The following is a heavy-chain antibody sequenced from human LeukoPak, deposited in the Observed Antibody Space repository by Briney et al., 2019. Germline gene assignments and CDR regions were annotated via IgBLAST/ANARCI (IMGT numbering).Heavy chain of an antibody. D-gene: IGHD6-13*01. CDR3: ARARDSSWDY. CDR2: ISGSGIST. J-gene: IGHJ4*02. V-gene: IGHV3-23*01. CDR1: GFTFTNYA. Sequence: GGSLILSCAASGFTFTNYAMTWVRQASGKGLEWVSAISGSGISTKYADSVTGRFTISRDNSKDTLYLQMNSLRAEDTAVYYCARARDSSWDYWGQGTLVTVSS.